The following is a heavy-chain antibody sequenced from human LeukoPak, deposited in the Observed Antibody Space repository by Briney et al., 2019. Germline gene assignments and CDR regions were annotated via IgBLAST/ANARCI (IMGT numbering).Heavy chain of an antibody. CDR1: GFTFSSYW. V-gene: IGHV3-7*01. Sequence: PGGSLRLSCAASGFTFSSYWMSWVRQAPGKGLEWVANIKQDGSEKYYVDSVKGRFTISRDNAKNSLYLQMNSLRAEDTAVYYCAREFCGDYNDAFDIWGQGTMVTVSS. D-gene: IGHD4-17*01. CDR2: IKQDGSEK. J-gene: IGHJ3*02. CDR3: AREFCGDYNDAFDI.